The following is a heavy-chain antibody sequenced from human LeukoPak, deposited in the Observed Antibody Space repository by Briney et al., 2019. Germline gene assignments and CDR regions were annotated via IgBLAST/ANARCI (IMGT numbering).Heavy chain of an antibody. V-gene: IGHV3-23*01. D-gene: IGHD2/OR15-2a*01. J-gene: IGHJ4*02. Sequence: PGRSLRLSCAASGFTFSSYAMSWVRQAPGKGLEWVSAISGSGGSTYYADSVKGRFTISRDNSKNTLYLQMNSLRAEDTAVYYCAKDKYPSPATFDYWGQGTLVTVSS. CDR1: GFTFSSYA. CDR2: ISGSGGST. CDR3: AKDKYPSPATFDY.